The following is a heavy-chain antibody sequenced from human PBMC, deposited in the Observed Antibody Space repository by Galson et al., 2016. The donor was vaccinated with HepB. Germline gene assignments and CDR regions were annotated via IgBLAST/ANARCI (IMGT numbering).Heavy chain of an antibody. Sequence: SLRLSCAASGFTFSRYGMHWVRQAPGKGLEWVTVIWYDGSKKYYGDSVKGRFTISRDNSKSTLYLQMNSLRAEDTAVYYCATSSSTATTTIRLDYWGQGTLVTVSS. D-gene: IGHD5-12*01. J-gene: IGHJ4*02. V-gene: IGHV3-33*01. CDR1: GFTFSRYG. CDR3: ATSSSTATTTIRLDY. CDR2: IWYDGSKK.